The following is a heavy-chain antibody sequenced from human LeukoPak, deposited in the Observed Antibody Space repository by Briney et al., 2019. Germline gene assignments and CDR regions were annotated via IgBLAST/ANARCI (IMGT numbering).Heavy chain of an antibody. J-gene: IGHJ5*02. CDR3: ARTYYYGSNWFDP. Sequence: PSETLSLTCTVSGGSVSSGSYYWGWIRQPPGKGLEWIGYFYYSAGTNYSPSLKSRVTISVDTSKNQFSLKLGSVTAADTAVYYCARTYYYGSNWFDPWGQGTLVTVSS. V-gene: IGHV4-61*01. D-gene: IGHD3-10*01. CDR2: FYYSAGT. CDR1: GGSVSSGSYY.